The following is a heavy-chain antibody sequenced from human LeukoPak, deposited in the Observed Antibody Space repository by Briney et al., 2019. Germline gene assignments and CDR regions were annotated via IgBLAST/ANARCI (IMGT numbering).Heavy chain of an antibody. V-gene: IGHV1-18*01. D-gene: IGHD2-2*01. CDR3: ARGAADCSSTSCPFDY. Sequence: AASVKVSCKASGYTFTSYGISWVRQAPGQGLEWMGWISAYNGNTNYAQKLQGRVTMTTDTSTSTAYMELRSLRSDDTAVYYCARGAADCSSTSCPFDYWGQGTLVTVSS. J-gene: IGHJ4*02. CDR1: GYTFTSYG. CDR2: ISAYNGNT.